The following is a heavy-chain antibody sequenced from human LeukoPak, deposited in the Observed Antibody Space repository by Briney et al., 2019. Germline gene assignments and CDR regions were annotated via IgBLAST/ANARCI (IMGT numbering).Heavy chain of an antibody. CDR1: GFTFNSYT. CDR3: VSGYYYGSGSPDY. Sequence: GGSLRLSCTASGFTFNSYTMSWVRQAPGRGMEWISAIVGRGDVTDHADSVKGRFTISRDNARTTLYLQMNSLRAEDTAVYYCVSGYYYGSGSPDYWGQGTLVTVSS. D-gene: IGHD3-10*01. CDR2: IVGRGDVT. J-gene: IGHJ4*02. V-gene: IGHV3-23*01.